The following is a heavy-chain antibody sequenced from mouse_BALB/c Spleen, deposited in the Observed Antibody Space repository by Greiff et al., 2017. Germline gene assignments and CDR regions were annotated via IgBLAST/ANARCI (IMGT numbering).Heavy chain of an antibody. CDR2: IWAGGST. CDR1: GFSLTSYG. V-gene: IGHV2-9*02. J-gene: IGHJ3*01. Sequence: VKLMESGPGLVAPSQSLSITCTVSGFSLTSYGVHWVRQPPGKGLEWLGVIWAGGSTNYNSALMSRLSISKDNSKSQVFLKMNSLQTDDTAMYYCAREGITTATWFAYWGQGTLVTVSA. D-gene: IGHD1-2*01. CDR3: AREGITTATWFAY.